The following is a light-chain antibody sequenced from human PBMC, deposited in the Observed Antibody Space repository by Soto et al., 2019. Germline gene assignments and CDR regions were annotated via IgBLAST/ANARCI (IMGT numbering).Light chain of an antibody. CDR2: GAN. J-gene: IGKJ2*01. V-gene: IGKV3-20*01. CDR1: QSVSSSY. Sequence: EIVLTQSPGTLSLSPGERATLSCRASQSVSSSYLAWYQQKPGQAPRLLIYGANYRATGISDRFSGGGSGTDFTLTISRLESDDFATYYCLQHSSYPYTFGQGTKLEIK. CDR3: LQHSSYPYT.